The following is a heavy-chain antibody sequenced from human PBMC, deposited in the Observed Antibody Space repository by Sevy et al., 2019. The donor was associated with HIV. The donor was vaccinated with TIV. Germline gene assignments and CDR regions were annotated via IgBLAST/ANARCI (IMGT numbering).Heavy chain of an antibody. CDR1: GFTFSRYG. CDR3: ARDFRSGSGTYYIYGMDV. J-gene: IGHJ6*02. CDR2: TWVDGSNK. V-gene: IGHV3-33*01. D-gene: IGHD3-10*01. Sequence: GGSLRLSCAASGFTFSRYGMHWVRQSPGKGLEWVAVTWVDGSNKYYADSVEGRFTISRDNSRNTLYLQMNSLRAEDSAIYYCARDFRSGSGTYYIYGMDVWGQGTTVTVSS.